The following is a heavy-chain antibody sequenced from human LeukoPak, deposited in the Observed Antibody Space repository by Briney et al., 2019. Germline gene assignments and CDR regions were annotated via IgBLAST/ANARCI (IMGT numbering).Heavy chain of an antibody. V-gene: IGHV4-59*01. Sequence: SETLSLTCIVSGGSISSYSWSWIRQPPGEGLELIGYIYSRGNTNYNPSLKSRVTISVDTSKNQFSLKLRSVTAADTAVYYCARSYDSSGYTFDYWGQGTLVTVSS. D-gene: IGHD3-22*01. J-gene: IGHJ4*02. CDR2: IYSRGNT. CDR3: ARSYDSSGYTFDY. CDR1: GGSISSYS.